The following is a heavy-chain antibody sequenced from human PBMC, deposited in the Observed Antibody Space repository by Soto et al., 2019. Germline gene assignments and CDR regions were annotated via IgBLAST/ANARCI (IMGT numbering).Heavy chain of an antibody. J-gene: IGHJ4*02. CDR3: AREIYDSSGYYYFDY. D-gene: IGHD3-22*01. V-gene: IGHV4-31*03. Sequence: QVQLQESGPGLVKPSQTLSLTCTVSGGSIISGGYYWSWIRQHPGKGLEWIGYIYYSGRTYYNPHLKSRVTLSVDTSKNQFSLKLSSVTAADTAVYYCAREIYDSSGYYYFDYWGQGTLVTVSS. CDR1: GGSIISGGYY. CDR2: IYYSGRT.